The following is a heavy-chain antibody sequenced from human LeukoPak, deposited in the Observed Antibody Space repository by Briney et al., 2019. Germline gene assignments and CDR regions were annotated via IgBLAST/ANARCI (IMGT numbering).Heavy chain of an antibody. CDR1: GFTFSDYA. CDR2: ISGSGSST. D-gene: IGHD3-22*01. Sequence: GGSLRLPCAVSGFTFSDYAMTWVRQAPGKGLEWVSGISGSGSSTYYADSVKGRFTISRDNSKNTLYLQMNSLRAEDTAVYYCAKDTMIVVVKRGAFDIWGQGTMVTVSS. CDR3: AKDTMIVVVKRGAFDI. J-gene: IGHJ3*02. V-gene: IGHV3-23*01.